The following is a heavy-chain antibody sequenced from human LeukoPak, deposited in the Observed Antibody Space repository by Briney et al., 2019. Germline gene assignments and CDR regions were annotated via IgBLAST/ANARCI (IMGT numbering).Heavy chain of an antibody. J-gene: IGHJ2*01. CDR2: VSNRGGSA. V-gene: IGHV3-23*01. Sequence: GGSLRLSCAASGFTISNYAMSWVRQAPGKGLEWVSGVSNRGGSAYYADSVKDRFIISRDNSKNPLYLQLNTLRADDTAVYYCAKDAAHTYYGSGRWSWYFDLWGRGTLVTVSS. CDR3: AKDAAHTYYGSGRWSWYFDL. CDR1: GFTISNYA. D-gene: IGHD3-10*01.